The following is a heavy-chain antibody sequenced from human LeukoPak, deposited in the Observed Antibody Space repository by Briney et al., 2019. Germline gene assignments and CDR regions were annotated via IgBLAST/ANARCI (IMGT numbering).Heavy chain of an antibody. J-gene: IGHJ3*02. CDR2: ISGSGSPI. CDR3: AREQLQDGSGCAFDI. D-gene: IGHD1-1*01. CDR1: GFTFSSYE. Sequence: TGGSLRLSCAASGFTFSSYEMNWVRQAPGQGLEWVSYISGSGSPIYYADSVKGRFTISRDNAKNSLYLQMNSLGAEDTAVYYCAREQLQDGSGCAFDIWGQGTMVTVSP. V-gene: IGHV3-48*03.